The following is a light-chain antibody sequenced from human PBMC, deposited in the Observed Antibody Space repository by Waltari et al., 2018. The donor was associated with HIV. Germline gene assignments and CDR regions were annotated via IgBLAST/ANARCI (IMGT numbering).Light chain of an antibody. V-gene: IGLV1-51*01. CDR1: SSNLGTTS. J-gene: IGLJ2*01. CDR3: GAWDNTLRGAL. CDR2: DNP. Sequence: QSVLTQPPSISAAAGQKVTISCSGSSSNLGTTSVAWYRQLPGTAPKPLIYDNPTLFPGIPDRFSGPKSGTSATLVISGLQPGDEADYYCGAWDNTLRGALFGGGTKLTVL.